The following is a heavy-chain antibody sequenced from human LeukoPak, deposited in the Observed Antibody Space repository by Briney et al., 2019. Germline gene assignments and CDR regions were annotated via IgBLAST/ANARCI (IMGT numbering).Heavy chain of an antibody. CDR2: IYPGDSDT. CDR3: ARQGPVAGTFYYGMDV. CDR1: GYSFTNYW. D-gene: IGHD6-19*01. Sequence: GESLQISCQGSGYSFTNYWIGWVRQMPGKGLEWMGIIYPGDSDTRYSPSFQGQVTISADKSISTAYLQWSSLKASDTAMYYCARQGPVAGTFYYGMDVWGQGTTVTVSS. V-gene: IGHV5-51*01. J-gene: IGHJ6*02.